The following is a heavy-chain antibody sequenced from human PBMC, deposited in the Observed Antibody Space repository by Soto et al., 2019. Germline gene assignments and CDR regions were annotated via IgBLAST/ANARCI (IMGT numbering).Heavy chain of an antibody. CDR2: IYHSGST. D-gene: IGHD7-27*01. CDR1: CGSIISGGYS. V-gene: IGHV4-30-2*01. J-gene: IGHJ4*02. Sequence: SETLSLTCAFSCGSIISGGYSWSWIRQPPGKGLEWIGYIYHSGSTYYNPSLKSRVTISVDRSKNQFSLKLSSVTAADTAVYYCARVKLGIADYWGQGTLVTVSS. CDR3: ARVKLGIADY.